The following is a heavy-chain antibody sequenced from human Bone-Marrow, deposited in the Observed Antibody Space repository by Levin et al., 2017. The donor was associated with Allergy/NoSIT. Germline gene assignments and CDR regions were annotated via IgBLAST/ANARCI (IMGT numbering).Heavy chain of an antibody. J-gene: IGHJ5*02. Sequence: GGSLRLSCAASGFNFNSDEMNWVRQAPGKRLEWISYISSSGTTRQHADSVKGRFTISRDNAKNSLDLQMNNLTVEDTAIYYCAREYTDFGCLTWFDLWGQGVLVIVSS. D-gene: IGHD3-10*01. V-gene: IGHV3-48*03. CDR2: ISSSGTTR. CDR3: AREYTDFGCLTWFDL. CDR1: GFNFNSDE.